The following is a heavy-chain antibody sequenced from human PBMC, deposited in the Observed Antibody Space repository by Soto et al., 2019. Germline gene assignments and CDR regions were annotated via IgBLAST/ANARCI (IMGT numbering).Heavy chain of an antibody. J-gene: IGHJ4*02. D-gene: IGHD3-10*01. CDR2: SRNRVDKYAT. V-gene: IGHV3-72*01. CDR1: GITFSDHD. Sequence: EVQLVESGGGLVQPGGSLRLSCATSGITFSDHDTDWVRQAPGKGLEWLGRSRNRVDKYATDYAASVRGRFTFSRDDSKSSLSLQMRSLKTGDTAMYYCVLWVRGLINYWGQGTLVTVSS. CDR3: VLWVRGLINY.